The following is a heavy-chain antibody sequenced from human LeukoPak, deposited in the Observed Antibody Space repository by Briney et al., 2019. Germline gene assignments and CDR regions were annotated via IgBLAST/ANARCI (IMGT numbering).Heavy chain of an antibody. J-gene: IGHJ4*02. CDR2: ITDDGVHT. CDR3: VSRSTDRAFDF. D-gene: IGHD5/OR15-5a*01. Sequence: GGSLRLSCAASEFAFSSYGMAWVRQSPGEGLECVSAITDDGVHTYYADSVEGRFTISRDNSKYTLHLQMNSLSVEDTALYYCVSRSTDRAFDFWGQGTLVTVSS. V-gene: IGHV3-23*01. CDR1: EFAFSSYG.